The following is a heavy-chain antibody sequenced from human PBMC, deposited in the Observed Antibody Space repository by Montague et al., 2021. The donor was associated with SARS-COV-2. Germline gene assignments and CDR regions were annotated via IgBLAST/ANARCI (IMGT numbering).Heavy chain of an antibody. CDR2: INQDGSEI. CDR1: GFTFSQYW. J-gene: IGHJ5*02. CDR3: AGLGMLASGPNWFDP. Sequence: SLRLSCAASGFTFSQYWMSWVRQAPGKELEWVANINQDGSEIYLVGSLKGRFSISRDNAKNSLYLQVNSLRAEDTAVYYCAGLGMLASGPNWFDPWGQGTLVTVSS. D-gene: IGHD7-27*01. V-gene: IGHV3-7*03.